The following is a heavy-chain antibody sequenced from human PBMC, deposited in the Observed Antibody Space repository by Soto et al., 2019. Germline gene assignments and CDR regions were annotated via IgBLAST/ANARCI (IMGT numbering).Heavy chain of an antibody. J-gene: IGHJ4*02. Sequence: SETLSLTCTVFGGSISSYYWSWIRQPPGKGLEWIGYIYYSGSTNYNPSLKSRVTISVDTSKSQFSLKLSSVTAADTAVCYCARRGYSSGWYSYYFDYWGQGTLATVSS. CDR2: IYYSGST. V-gene: IGHV4-59*01. CDR3: ARRGYSSGWYSYYFDY. D-gene: IGHD6-19*01. CDR1: GGSISSYY.